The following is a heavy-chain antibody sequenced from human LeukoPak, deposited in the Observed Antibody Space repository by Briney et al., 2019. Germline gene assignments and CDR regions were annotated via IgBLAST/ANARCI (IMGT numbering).Heavy chain of an antibody. Sequence: ASVKDSCKAPGYTLTGHYMHCVRQAHGPWLDWMVRINPNSGGTNYAQKFQGRVTMTRDTSISTAYMELSRLRSDDTAVYYCARSKVQQWYDYWGQGTLVTVSS. CDR2: INPNSGGT. J-gene: IGHJ4*02. CDR1: GYTLTGHY. D-gene: IGHD6-19*01. CDR3: ARSKVQQWYDY. V-gene: IGHV1-2*02.